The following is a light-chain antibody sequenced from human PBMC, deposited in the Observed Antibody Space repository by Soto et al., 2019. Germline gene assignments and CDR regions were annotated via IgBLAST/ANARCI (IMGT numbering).Light chain of an antibody. J-gene: IGLJ1*01. CDR3: SSFAGSNNFPYV. CDR1: SSDVGAYDY. CDR2: EIN. V-gene: IGLV2-8*01. Sequence: QSVLTQPPSASGSPGQSVTISCTGTSSDVGAYDYVSWYQQHPGKAPKLMIYEINKRPSGVPDRFSGSKSGNTASLTVSGPQAEDEADDYCSSFAGSNNFPYVFGTGTKVTVL.